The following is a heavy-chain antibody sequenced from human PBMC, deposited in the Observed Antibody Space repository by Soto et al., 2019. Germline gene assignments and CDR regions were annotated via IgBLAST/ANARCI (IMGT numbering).Heavy chain of an antibody. V-gene: IGHV3-23*01. CDR2: ITGDGLTT. Sequence: GGSLRLSCAASGFTFSSYAMSWVRQAPGKGLDWVSTITGDGLTTYDADSVKGRFTISRDNSKSTLYLQLNSMRVDDTAVYYCAKDPLQLVSGLFDPWGQGTLVTVSS. CDR1: GFTFSSYA. J-gene: IGHJ5*02. D-gene: IGHD3-10*01. CDR3: AKDPLQLVSGLFDP.